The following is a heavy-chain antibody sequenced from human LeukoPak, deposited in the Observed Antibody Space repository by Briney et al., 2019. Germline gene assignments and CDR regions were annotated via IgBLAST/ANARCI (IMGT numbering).Heavy chain of an antibody. Sequence: SETLSLTCTVSGGSISSYYWSWIRQPPGEGLEWIGYIYYSGSTNYNPPLKSRVTISVDTSKNQFSLKLSSVTAADTAVYYCARHYYDSSGSDYYFDYWGQGTLVTVSS. CDR1: GGSISSYY. CDR3: ARHYYDSSGSDYYFDY. CDR2: IYYSGST. D-gene: IGHD3-22*01. V-gene: IGHV4-59*08. J-gene: IGHJ4*02.